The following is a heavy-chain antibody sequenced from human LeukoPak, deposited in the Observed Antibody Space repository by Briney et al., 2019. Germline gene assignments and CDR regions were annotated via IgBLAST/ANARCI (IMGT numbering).Heavy chain of an antibody. D-gene: IGHD5/OR15-5a*01. CDR3: VRQSEGLDY. V-gene: IGHV3-30-3*01. Sequence: GGSLRLSCAASGFTFSPHTMHWVRQAPVKGLEWVAVITENGSTKYYAESVRGRFSVSRDDSKNTLHLQMSSLTTDDTAVYFCVRQSEGLDYWGQGTLVTVSS. J-gene: IGHJ4*02. CDR2: ITENGSTK. CDR1: GFTFSPHT.